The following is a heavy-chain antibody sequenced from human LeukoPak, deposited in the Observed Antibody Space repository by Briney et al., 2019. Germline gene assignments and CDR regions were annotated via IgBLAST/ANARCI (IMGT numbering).Heavy chain of an antibody. Sequence: GASVKVSCKASGYTFTSYGISWVRQAPGQGLEWMGWISAYNGNTNYAQKLQGRVTMTTDTSTSTAYMELRSLRSDDTAVYYCARASDYYDSREDAFDIWGQGTMVTVSS. V-gene: IGHV1-18*01. CDR1: GYTFTSYG. D-gene: IGHD3-22*01. CDR3: ARASDYYDSREDAFDI. CDR2: ISAYNGNT. J-gene: IGHJ3*02.